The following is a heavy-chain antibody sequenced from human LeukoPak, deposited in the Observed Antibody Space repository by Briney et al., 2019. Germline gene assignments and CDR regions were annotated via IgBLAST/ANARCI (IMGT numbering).Heavy chain of an antibody. CDR2: IWYDGSNK. CDR3: ANNFDY. CDR1: GFTFSSYG. Sequence: GGSLRLSCAASGFTFSSYGMHWVRQAPGKGLEWVAVIWYDGSNKYYAESVRGRLTISRDNSKNTLYLQMNSLRAEDTAVYYCANNFDYWGQGTLVTVSS. V-gene: IGHV3-33*06. J-gene: IGHJ4*02.